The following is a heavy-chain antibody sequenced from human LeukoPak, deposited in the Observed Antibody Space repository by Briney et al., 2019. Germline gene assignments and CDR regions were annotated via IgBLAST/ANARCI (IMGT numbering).Heavy chain of an antibody. J-gene: IGHJ4*02. D-gene: IGHD2-15*01. CDR2: ISSSSSYI. Sequence: GGSLRLSCAASGFTFSSYAMSWVRQAPGKGLEWVSSISSSSSYIYYADSVKGRFAISRDNAKNSLYLQMNSLRAEDTAVYYCARDLSRYCSGGSCFSPFDYWGQGTLVTVSS. CDR1: GFTFSSYA. CDR3: ARDLSRYCSGGSCFSPFDY. V-gene: IGHV3-21*01.